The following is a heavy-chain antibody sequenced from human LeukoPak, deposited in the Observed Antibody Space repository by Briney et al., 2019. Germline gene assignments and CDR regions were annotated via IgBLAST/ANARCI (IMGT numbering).Heavy chain of an antibody. D-gene: IGHD2/OR15-2a*01. V-gene: IGHV3-74*01. Sequence: GGSLRLSCAASGLTFSDFWMHWVRQPPGKGLVWVALVKGDGRTTIYADSVKGRFTISRDNAKNTLYLQMNSLRAEDTAVYYCARGNYYGMDVWGQGTTVTVSS. J-gene: IGHJ6*02. CDR2: VKGDGRTT. CDR3: ARGNYYGMDV. CDR1: GLTFSDFW.